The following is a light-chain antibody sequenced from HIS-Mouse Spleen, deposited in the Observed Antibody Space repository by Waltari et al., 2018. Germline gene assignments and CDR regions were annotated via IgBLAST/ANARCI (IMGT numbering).Light chain of an antibody. CDR1: SSDVGGYNY. Sequence: QSALTQPRSVSVSPGQSVTISCTGTSSDVGGYNYVSWYQQHPGKAPKLMIYDVSKRPSGVTDRFSGSKSGNTASLTISGLQAEDEADYYCCSYAGSYFGGGTKLTVL. J-gene: IGLJ2*01. CDR2: DVS. CDR3: CSYAGSY. V-gene: IGLV2-11*01.